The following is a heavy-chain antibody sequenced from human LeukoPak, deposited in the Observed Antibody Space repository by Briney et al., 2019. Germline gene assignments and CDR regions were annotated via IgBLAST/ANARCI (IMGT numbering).Heavy chain of an antibody. V-gene: IGHV3-74*01. D-gene: IGHD6-13*01. CDR3: AKTFQLWAAAGWFDP. Sequence: QPGGSLRLSCAASGFTFSSYWMHWVRQAPGKGLVWVSRISPDGSSTSYADSVKGRFTISRDNAKNTLYLQMNSLRAEDTAIYYCAKTFQLWAAAGWFDPWGQGTLVTVSS. CDR1: GFTFSSYW. J-gene: IGHJ5*02. CDR2: ISPDGSST.